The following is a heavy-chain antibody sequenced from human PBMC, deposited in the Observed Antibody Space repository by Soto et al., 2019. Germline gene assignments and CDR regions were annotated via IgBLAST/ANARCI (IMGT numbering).Heavy chain of an antibody. D-gene: IGHD5-18*01. V-gene: IGHV1-2*04. Sequence: GASVKVSCKASGYTFTVYYMHWVRQAPGQGLEWMGWINPNSGGTNYAQKFQGWVTTTRDTSISTAYMELSRLRSEDTAVYYCARAPNGYSYGQNWFDPWGQGTLVTVSS. CDR1: GYTFTVYY. CDR2: INPNSGGT. CDR3: ARAPNGYSYGQNWFDP. J-gene: IGHJ5*02.